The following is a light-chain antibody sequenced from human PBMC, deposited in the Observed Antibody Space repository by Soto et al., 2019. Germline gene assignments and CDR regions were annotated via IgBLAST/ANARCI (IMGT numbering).Light chain of an antibody. CDR1: QSVSTSY. V-gene: IGKV3D-20*01. CDR3: KQYGISPLS. Sequence: EIVWTQSPATLYFSPGERDTLSCGASQSVSTSYLAWYQQKPGLAPRLLIYDASSRATGIPDRFSGSGSGTDFTLAMSGLEPADFAVYYCKQYGISPLSCGGGTKVEIK. CDR2: DAS. J-gene: IGKJ4*02.